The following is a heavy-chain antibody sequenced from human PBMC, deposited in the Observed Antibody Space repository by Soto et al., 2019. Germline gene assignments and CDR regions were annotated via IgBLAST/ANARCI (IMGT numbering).Heavy chain of an antibody. CDR2: INHSGST. Sequence: SETLSLTCAVYGGSFSGYYWSWIRQPPGKGLEWIGEINHSGSTNYNPSLKSRVTISVDTSKNQFSLKLSSVTAADTAVYYCASLRRLRIYYFDYWGQGTLVTVSS. CDR1: GGSFSGYY. CDR3: ASLRRLRIYYFDY. D-gene: IGHD5-12*01. V-gene: IGHV4-34*01. J-gene: IGHJ4*02.